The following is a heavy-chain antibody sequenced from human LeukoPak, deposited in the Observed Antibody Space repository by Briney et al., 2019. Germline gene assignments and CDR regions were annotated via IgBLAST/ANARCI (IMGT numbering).Heavy chain of an antibody. D-gene: IGHD2-2*01. CDR1: GDSVSSNSAA. J-gene: IGHJ5*02. Sequence: SQTLSLTCAISGDSVSSNSAAWNWIRQSPSRGLEWLGRTYYRSKWYNDYAVSVKSRITINPDTSKNQFSLQLNSVTPEDTAVYYCARDVGYCSSTSCYGYNWFDPWGQGTLVTVSP. CDR3: ARDVGYCSSTSCYGYNWFDP. V-gene: IGHV6-1*01. CDR2: TYYRSKWYN.